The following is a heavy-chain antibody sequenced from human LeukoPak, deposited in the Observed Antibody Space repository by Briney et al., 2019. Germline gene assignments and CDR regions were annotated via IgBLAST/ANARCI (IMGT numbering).Heavy chain of an antibody. Sequence: GGSLRLSCSASGFTFNRFYLHWVRQAPGKGLEFVSHISSNGATTYHADSVKGRFTISRDNSKNTLYLQMSSLRADDTAVYYCARDPTRYCSSTSCYPQYYFDYWGQGTLVTVSS. V-gene: IGHV3-64D*06. CDR3: ARDPTRYCSSTSCYPQYYFDY. CDR2: ISSNGATT. CDR1: GFTFNRFY. D-gene: IGHD2-2*01. J-gene: IGHJ4*02.